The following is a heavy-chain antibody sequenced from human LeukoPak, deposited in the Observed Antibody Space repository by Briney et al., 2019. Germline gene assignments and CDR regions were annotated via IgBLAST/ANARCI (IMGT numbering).Heavy chain of an antibody. CDR3: ARDLRYCSSASCLENGAFDI. Sequence: PGGSLRLSCAASGFTFNNYAMSWVRQAPGEGLEWVSSISSSGSFIYYADSVKGRFTISRDNARNSLFLQMNSLRAEDTAVYYCARDLRYCSSASCLENGAFDIWGQGTMVTVSS. CDR1: GFTFNNYA. CDR2: ISSSGSFI. J-gene: IGHJ3*02. D-gene: IGHD2-2*01. V-gene: IGHV3-21*01.